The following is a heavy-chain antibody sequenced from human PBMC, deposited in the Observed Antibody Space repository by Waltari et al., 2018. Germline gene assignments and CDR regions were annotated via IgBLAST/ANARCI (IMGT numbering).Heavy chain of an antibody. J-gene: IGHJ3*01. CDR3: ARGYWENSFDL. D-gene: IGHD2-21*01. CDR1: GFKIRGFS. CDR2: IGVDGSPI. Sequence: LESGGGLTEPGASLRLSCEASGFKIRGFSMHWDRQAPGKGPEWVAFIGVDGSPIYYADSVRGRFTISRDNAKNVVHLQMNTLRHEDTAVYYCARGYWENSFDLWGPGTTVTVSS. V-gene: IGHV3-48*02.